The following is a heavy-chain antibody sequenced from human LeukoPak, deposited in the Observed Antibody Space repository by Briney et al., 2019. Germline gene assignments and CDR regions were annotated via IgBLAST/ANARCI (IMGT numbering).Heavy chain of an antibody. J-gene: IGHJ4*02. D-gene: IGHD3-3*01. Sequence: GXXLRLSCAASGFTFSSYSMNWVRQAPGKGLEWVSSISSSSSYIYYADSVKGRFTVSRDNAKNSLYLRMNSLRAEDTAVYYCARRGGRYYDFWSGHEDYWGQGTLVTVSS. CDR3: ARRGGRYYDFWSGHEDY. CDR1: GFTFSSYS. CDR2: ISSSSSYI. V-gene: IGHV3-21*01.